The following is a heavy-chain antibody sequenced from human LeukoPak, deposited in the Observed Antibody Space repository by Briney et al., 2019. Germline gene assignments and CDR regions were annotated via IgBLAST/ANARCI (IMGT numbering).Heavy chain of an antibody. CDR1: GFTFSTFA. J-gene: IGHJ5*02. Sequence: GTSLRLSCAASGFTFSTFAMHWVRQAPGKGLEWAALISYDGNSKYYADSVKGRFTVSRDNSKNTLYLQMNSLTAEDTAVYYCARDGTLTAGPFDPWGRGTLVTVSS. V-gene: IGHV3-30*03. CDR2: ISYDGNSK. CDR3: ARDGTLTAGPFDP. D-gene: IGHD1-14*01.